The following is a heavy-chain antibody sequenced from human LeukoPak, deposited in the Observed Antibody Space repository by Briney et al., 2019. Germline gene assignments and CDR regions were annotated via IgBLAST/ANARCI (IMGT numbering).Heavy chain of an antibody. J-gene: IGHJ4*02. V-gene: IGHV3-48*01. D-gene: IGHD3-10*01. CDR3: ARVPLLWFGELWGDYFDY. Sequence: PGGSLRLSCAASGFTFSSYSMNWVRQAPGKGLEWVSYISSSSSSTIYYADSVKGRFTISRDNAKNSLYLQMNSLRAEDTAVYYCARVPLLWFGELWGDYFDYWGQGTLVTVSS. CDR1: GFTFSSYS. CDR2: ISSSSSSTI.